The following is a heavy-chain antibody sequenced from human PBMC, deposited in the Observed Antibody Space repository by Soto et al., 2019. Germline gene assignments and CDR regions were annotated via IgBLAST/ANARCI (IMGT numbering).Heavy chain of an antibody. D-gene: IGHD5-12*01. Sequence: QVQLVQSGGEVKKPGASVTVSCKASGYTFINYHITWVRQAPGQGLEWMAWINTYNGMTDYAQRFKGRVTLTRDTSTRTAYMELRNLGSDDTAVYFCAKSPRGEMATDWGQGTLVTVSS. CDR2: INTYNGMT. CDR3: AKSPRGEMATD. J-gene: IGHJ4*02. CDR1: GYTFINYH. V-gene: IGHV1-18*01.